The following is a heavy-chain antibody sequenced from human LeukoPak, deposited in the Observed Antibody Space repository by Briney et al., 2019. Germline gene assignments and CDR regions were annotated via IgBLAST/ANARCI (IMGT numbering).Heavy chain of an antibody. CDR2: ISGSGSST. D-gene: IGHD5-18*01. Sequence: GGSLRLSCAASGFTFSSYAMTWVRQAPGKGLEWVSGISGSGSSTYYADSVKGRFTLSRDYPKNTLYLQMNSLRVEDTAVYYCASVWRALGYTIDYWGQGTQVAVSS. CDR1: GFTFSSYA. CDR3: ASVWRALGYTIDY. V-gene: IGHV3-23*01. J-gene: IGHJ4*02.